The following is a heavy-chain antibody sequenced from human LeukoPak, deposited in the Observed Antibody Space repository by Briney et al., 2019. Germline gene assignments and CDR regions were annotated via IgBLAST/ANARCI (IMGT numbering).Heavy chain of an antibody. V-gene: IGHV1-69*13. CDR2: IIPIFDTA. CDR3: ARALLGSHTSYSSGAWDY. Sequence: SVKVSCKASGGTFSNYAISWVRQAPGQGLEWMGGIIPIFDTADSAQKFQGRLTITADESTSTAYMELSSLRAEDTAVHYCARALLGSHTSYSSGAWDYWGQGTLVTVSS. J-gene: IGHJ4*02. D-gene: IGHD3-9*01. CDR1: GGTFSNYA.